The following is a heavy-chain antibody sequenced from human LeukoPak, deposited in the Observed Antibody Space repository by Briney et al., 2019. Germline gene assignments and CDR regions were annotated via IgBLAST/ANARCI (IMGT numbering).Heavy chain of an antibody. CDR1: GDSISSYY. D-gene: IGHD2-15*01. CDR2: IYYSGST. V-gene: IGHV4-59*05. Sequence: SETLSLTCTVSGDSISSYYWSWIRQPPGKGLEWIGSIYYSGSTYYNPSLQSRVTISVDTSKNQFSLKLNSVAAADTAVYYCASFYCSGGSCYQYFSYYYMDVWGKGTTVTISS. CDR3: ASFYCSGGSCYQYFSYYYMDV. J-gene: IGHJ6*03.